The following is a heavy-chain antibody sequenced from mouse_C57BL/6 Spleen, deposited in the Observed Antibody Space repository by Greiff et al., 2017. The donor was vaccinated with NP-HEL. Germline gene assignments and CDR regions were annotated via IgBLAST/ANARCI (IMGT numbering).Heavy chain of an antibody. CDR3: ARYRYDYEKRYFDY. D-gene: IGHD2-4*01. CDR1: GYTFTSYW. Sequence: QVQLQQPGAELVRPGSSVKLSCKASGYTFTSYWMDWVKQRPGQGLEWIGNIYPSDSETHYNQKFKDKATLTVDKSSSTAYMQLSSLTSEDSAVYYCARYRYDYEKRYFDYWGQGTTLTVSS. J-gene: IGHJ2*01. CDR2: IYPSDSET. V-gene: IGHV1-61*01.